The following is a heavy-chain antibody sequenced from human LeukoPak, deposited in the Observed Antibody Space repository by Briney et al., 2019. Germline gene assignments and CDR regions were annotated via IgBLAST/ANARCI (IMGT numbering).Heavy chain of an antibody. D-gene: IGHD5-24*01. CDR2: ISYDGRNK. Sequence: GGSLRLSCAASGFTFGSCGMHWVRQAPGKGLEWVVVISYDGRNKYYADSVKGRFTISRDNSKNTLYLQMNSLRAEDTAVYYCAKATPPRDGSNPDYWGQGTLVTVSS. CDR3: AKATPPRDGSNPDY. V-gene: IGHV3-30*18. J-gene: IGHJ4*02. CDR1: GFTFGSCG.